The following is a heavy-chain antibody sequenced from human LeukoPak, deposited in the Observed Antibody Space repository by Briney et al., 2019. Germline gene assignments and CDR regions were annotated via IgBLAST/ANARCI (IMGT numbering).Heavy chain of an antibody. CDR2: IYHSGST. CDR1: GYSISSGYY. V-gene: IGHV4-38-2*02. J-gene: IGHJ4*02. Sequence: KPSETLSLTCAVSGYSISSGYYWCWIRQPPGKGLEWIGSIYHSGSTYYNPSLKSRVTISVDTSKNQFSLKLSSVTAADTAVYYCARDTLVGATNFDYWVPATLVTVSS. D-gene: IGHD1-26*01. CDR3: ARDTLVGATNFDY.